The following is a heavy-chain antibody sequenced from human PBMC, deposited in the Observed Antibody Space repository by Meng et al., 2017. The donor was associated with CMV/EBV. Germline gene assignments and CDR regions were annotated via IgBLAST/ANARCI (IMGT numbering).Heavy chain of an antibody. Sequence: SETLSLTCTVSGGSVSSGSHYWSWIRQPPGKGLEWIGYIYYSGSTNYNPSLKSRVTISVDTSKNQFSLQLSSVTAADTAVYYCARDPYPSYDFWSGPNPKYYYYGMDVWGQGTTVTVSS. J-gene: IGHJ6*02. V-gene: IGHV4-61*01. D-gene: IGHD3-3*01. CDR3: ARDPYPSYDFWSGPNPKYYYYGMDV. CDR1: GGSVSSGSHY. CDR2: IYYSGST.